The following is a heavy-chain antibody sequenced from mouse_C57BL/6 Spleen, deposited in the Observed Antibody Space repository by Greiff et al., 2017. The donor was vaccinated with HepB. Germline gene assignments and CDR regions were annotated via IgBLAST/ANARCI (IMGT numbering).Heavy chain of an antibody. D-gene: IGHD1-1*01. CDR2: IHPNSGST. J-gene: IGHJ4*01. Sequence: VQLQQPGAELVKPGASVKLSCKASGYTFTSYWMHWVKQRPGQGLEWIGMIHPNSGSTNYNEKFKSKATLTVDKSSSTAYMQLSSLTSEDSAVYYCARSPSYYGSSYDAMDYWGQGTSVTVSS. CDR3: ARSPSYYGSSYDAMDY. CDR1: GYTFTSYW. V-gene: IGHV1-64*01.